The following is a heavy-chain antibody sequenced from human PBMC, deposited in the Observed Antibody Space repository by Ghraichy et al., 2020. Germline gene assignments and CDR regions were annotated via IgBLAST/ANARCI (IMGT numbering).Heavy chain of an antibody. J-gene: IGHJ6*02. CDR3: ARDLLATAMVIGGMDV. CDR1: GFTFSSYA. CDR2: ISYDGSNK. Sequence: LSLTCAASGFTFSSYAMHWVRQAPGKGLEWVAVISYDGSNKYYADSVKGRFTISRDNSKNTLYLQMNSLGAEDTAVYYCARDLLATAMVIGGMDVWGQGTTVTVSS. D-gene: IGHD5-18*01. V-gene: IGHV3-30-3*01.